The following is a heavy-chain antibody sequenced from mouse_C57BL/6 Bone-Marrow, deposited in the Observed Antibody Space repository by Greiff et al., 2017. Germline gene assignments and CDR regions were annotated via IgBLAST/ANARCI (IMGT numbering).Heavy chain of an antibody. CDR2: IYPSDSET. CDR1: GYTFTSYW. CDR3: ARERDY. Sequence: QVQLKQPGAELVRPGSSVKLSCKASGYTFTSYWMDWVKQRPGKGLEWIGKIYPSDSETHYNQKFKDKATLTVDKSSSTAYMQLSSLTSEDSAVYCGARERDYWGQGTTLTVSS. V-gene: IGHV1-61*01. J-gene: IGHJ2*01.